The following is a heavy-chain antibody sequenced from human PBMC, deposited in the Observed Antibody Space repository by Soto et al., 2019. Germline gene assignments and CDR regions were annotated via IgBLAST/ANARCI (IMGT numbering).Heavy chain of an antibody. J-gene: IGHJ6*02. Sequence: PSETLSLTCTVSGGSINSGYYYWSWIRQPPGKGLEWIGYINYSGSTYYNPSLKSRVTISVDTSKNQFSLKLSSVTAADTAVYYCARAPTDPWSYGMDVWGQGTTVTVSS. D-gene: IGHD2-8*02. CDR2: INYSGST. CDR1: GGSINSGYYY. CDR3: ARAPTDPWSYGMDV. V-gene: IGHV4-30-4*01.